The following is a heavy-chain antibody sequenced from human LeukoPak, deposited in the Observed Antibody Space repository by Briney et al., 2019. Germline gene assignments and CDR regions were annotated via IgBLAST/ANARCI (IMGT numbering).Heavy chain of an antibody. V-gene: IGHV4-30-2*01. Sequence: PSETLSITCAVSGGSISSGGSSWSWIRQPPGKGLEWIGYIYHSGSTYYNPSLKSRVTISVDRSKNQFSLKLSSVTAADTAVYYCARESYDSSGYYFDYWGQGTLVTVSS. J-gene: IGHJ4*02. CDR3: ARESYDSSGYYFDY. CDR2: IYHSGST. CDR1: GGSISSGGSS. D-gene: IGHD3-22*01.